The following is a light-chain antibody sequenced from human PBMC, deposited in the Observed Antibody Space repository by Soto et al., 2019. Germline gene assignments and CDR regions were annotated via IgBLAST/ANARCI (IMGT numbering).Light chain of an antibody. CDR2: EVS. J-gene: IGLJ3*02. V-gene: IGLV2-23*02. CDR1: SSDVGNYNF. Sequence: QSALTQPASVSGSPGQSITISCTGTSSDVGNYNFVSWYQQHPGRAPKFMMYEVSKRPSGVSNRFSGSKSGNTASLTISGLQAEDEADYYCCSYAGGSTWVFGGGTKVTVL. CDR3: CSYAGGSTWV.